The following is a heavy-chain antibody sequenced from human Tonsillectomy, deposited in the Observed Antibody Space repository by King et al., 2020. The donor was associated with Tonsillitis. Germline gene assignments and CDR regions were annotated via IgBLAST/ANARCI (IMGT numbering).Heavy chain of an antibody. CDR2: MNPNTGNT. V-gene: IGHV1-8*01. J-gene: IGHJ4*02. CDR3: ARGQCSGGSCSAFDY. CDR1: GYTFTRHD. D-gene: IGHD2-15*01. Sequence: VQLVQSGAEVKKPGASVKVSCKASGYTFTRHDINWVRQAPGQGLEWMGWMNPNTGNTGYAQKFQGRITMTRDTSISTGYMELSSLRSEDTAVYYCARGQCSGGSCSAFDYWGQGTLVTVSS.